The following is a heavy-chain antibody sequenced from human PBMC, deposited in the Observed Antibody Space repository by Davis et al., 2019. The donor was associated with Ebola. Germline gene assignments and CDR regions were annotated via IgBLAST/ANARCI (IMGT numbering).Heavy chain of an antibody. CDR2: MNPNSGKA. Sequence: ASVKVSCKASGYTFTTYGISWVRQATGQGLEWMGWMNPNSGKAGYAQKFQGRVTMTRNTPITTAYMELSSLRSEDTAVYYCVRVVGAVDYWGQGTLVTVSS. J-gene: IGHJ4*02. CDR1: GYTFTTYG. CDR3: VRVVGAVDY. D-gene: IGHD2-21*01. V-gene: IGHV1-8*02.